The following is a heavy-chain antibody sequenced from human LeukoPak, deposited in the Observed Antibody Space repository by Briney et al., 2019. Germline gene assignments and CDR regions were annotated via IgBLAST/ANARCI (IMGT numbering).Heavy chain of an antibody. CDR3: ARLPDYDFWSGSNWFDP. V-gene: IGHV5-51*01. CDR1: GYSFTSYW. J-gene: IGHJ5*02. D-gene: IGHD3-3*01. Sequence: GESLKISCKGSGYSFTSYWIGWVRQMPGKGLEWMGIIYPGDSDTRYSPSFQGQVTISADKSISTAYLQWSSLKASDTAMYYCARLPDYDFWSGSNWFDPWGQGILVTVSS. CDR2: IYPGDSDT.